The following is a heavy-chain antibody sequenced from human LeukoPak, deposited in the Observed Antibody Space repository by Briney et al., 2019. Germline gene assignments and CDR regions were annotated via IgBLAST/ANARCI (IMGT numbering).Heavy chain of an antibody. CDR1: EFTLRDYY. D-gene: IGHD6-19*01. CDR3: ARDKFETSGCFDY. J-gene: IGHJ4*02. Sequence: GGSLRLSCAAPEFTLRDYYMSWIRQAPGKGLEWVSYISRSGTTIHYADSVKGRFTISRDNAKNSLYLQMNSLRADDTAVYFCARDKFETSGCFDYWGQGALVTVSS. CDR2: ISRSGTTI. V-gene: IGHV3-11*01.